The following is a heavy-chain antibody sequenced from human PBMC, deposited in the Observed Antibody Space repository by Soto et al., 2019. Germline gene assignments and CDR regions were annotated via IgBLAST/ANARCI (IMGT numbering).Heavy chain of an antibody. D-gene: IGHD2-15*01. CDR1: GYTFTNHG. CDR2: INPYNANT. V-gene: IGHV1-18*04. CDR3: ARVELLPNWFDP. J-gene: IGHJ5*02. Sequence: ASVKVSCKTSGYTFTNHGINWVRRAPGQGLEWMGWINPYNANTNYAQKLQGRVTMTTDTSTSTAYMDPRSLRSDDTAVYYCARVELLPNWFDPWGQGTLVTVSS.